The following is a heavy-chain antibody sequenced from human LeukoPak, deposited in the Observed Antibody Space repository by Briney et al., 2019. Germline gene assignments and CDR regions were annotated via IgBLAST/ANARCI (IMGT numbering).Heavy chain of an antibody. D-gene: IGHD3-10*01. CDR1: GYSISSGYH. CDR3: ARPQGTMVRGVISWFDP. V-gene: IGHV4-38-2*02. CDR2: IYHSGST. J-gene: IGHJ5*02. Sequence: PSETLSLTCTVSGYSISSGYHWGWIRPPPGKGLEWIGSIYHSGSTYYNPSLKSRVTISVDTSKNQFSLKLRSVTAADTAVYYCARPQGTMVRGVISWFDPWGQGTLVTASS.